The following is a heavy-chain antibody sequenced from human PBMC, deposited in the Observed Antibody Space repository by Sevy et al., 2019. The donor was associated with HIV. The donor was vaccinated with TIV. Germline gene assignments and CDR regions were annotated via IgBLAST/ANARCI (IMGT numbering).Heavy chain of an antibody. J-gene: IGHJ1*01. V-gene: IGHV3-11*01. Sequence: GGSLRLTCAASGFTFSDYYMSWIRQAPGQGLEWVSYISTDGRTMYYADSVKGRFTISRDNAKNSLYLQMNSLRAEDTAVYYCATEYFKYFQHWVQGTLVTVSS. CDR1: GFTFSDYY. D-gene: IGHD3-9*01. CDR3: ATEYFKYFQH. CDR2: ISTDGRTM.